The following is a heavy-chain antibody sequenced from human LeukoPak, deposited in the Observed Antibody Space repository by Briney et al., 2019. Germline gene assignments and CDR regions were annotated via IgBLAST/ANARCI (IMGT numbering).Heavy chain of an antibody. CDR1: GFTFSTYA. CDR3: AKEIVAASTIDY. J-gene: IGHJ4*02. CDR2: ISGGGTST. Sequence: GGSLRLSCAASGFTFSTYALTWVRQVPGKGLEWVSSISGGGTSTYYADSVKGRFTISRDNSKNTLYLQMNSLRAEDTAVYYCAKEIVAASTIDYWGQGTLVTVSS. V-gene: IGHV3-23*01. D-gene: IGHD5-12*01.